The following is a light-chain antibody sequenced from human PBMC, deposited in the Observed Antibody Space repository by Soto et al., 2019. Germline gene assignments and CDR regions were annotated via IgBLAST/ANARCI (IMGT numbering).Light chain of an antibody. CDR1: NIGRKS. CDR3: QLWDSNSDHVV. CDR2: DDR. V-gene: IGLV3-21*02. J-gene: IGLJ2*01. Sequence: SYELTQPPSVSVAPGQTARITSGGSNIGRKSVHWYQQKPGQAPVVVVYDDRDRPSGIPERFSGYNSGNTATLTISRVEAGYEAEYYCQLWDSNSDHVVFGVGTKLTVL.